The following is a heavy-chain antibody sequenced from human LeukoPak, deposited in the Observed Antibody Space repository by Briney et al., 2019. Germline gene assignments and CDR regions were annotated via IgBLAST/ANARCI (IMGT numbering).Heavy chain of an antibody. J-gene: IGHJ4*02. CDR2: VSRNGEAT. D-gene: IGHD2-21*02. V-gene: IGHV3-23*01. CDR1: GFTFSSHE. CDR3: AREMVTAQRYFDY. Sequence: GGSLRLSCAASGFTFSSHEMSWVRQAPGKGLEWVADVSRNGEATDYRVSVKGRLTISRDNSKNMVYLEMNSLRAEDTAIYYCAREMVTAQRYFDYWGQGTLVTVSS.